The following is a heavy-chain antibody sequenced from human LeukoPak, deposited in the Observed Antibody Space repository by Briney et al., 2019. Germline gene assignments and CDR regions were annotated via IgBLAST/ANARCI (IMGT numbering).Heavy chain of an antibody. CDR1: GGTFSSYA. CDR3: ARDGTYSSGWYAPYYFDY. J-gene: IGHJ4*02. Sequence: SVKVSCKASGGTFSSYAISWVRQAPGQGLEWMGGIIPIFGTANYAQKFQGRVTITADESTSTAYMELSSLRSDDTAVYYCARDGTYSSGWYAPYYFDYWGQGTLVTVSS. V-gene: IGHV1-69*13. CDR2: IIPIFGTA. D-gene: IGHD6-19*01.